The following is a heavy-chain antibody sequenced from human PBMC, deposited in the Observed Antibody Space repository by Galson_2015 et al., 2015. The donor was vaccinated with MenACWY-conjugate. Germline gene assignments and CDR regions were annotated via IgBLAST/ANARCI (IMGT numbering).Heavy chain of an antibody. CDR1: RFSFSRYW. D-gene: IGHD2-15*01. CDR3: AREAGWAFDM. CDR2: IKEDGSEK. J-gene: IGHJ3*02. Sequence: SLRLSCAASRFSFSRYWMSWVRQAPGKGLEWVAKIKEDGSEKYYVDSVKGRFSISRDNAKNSLYVQMNSLRVEDTAVYYYAREAGWAFDMWGQGTMVTVSS. V-gene: IGHV3-7*03.